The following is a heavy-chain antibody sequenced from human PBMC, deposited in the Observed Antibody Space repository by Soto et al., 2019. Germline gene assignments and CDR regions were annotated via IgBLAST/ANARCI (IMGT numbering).Heavy chain of an antibody. D-gene: IGHD1-1*01. J-gene: IGHJ4*02. Sequence: ESGGGVVQPGRSLRLSCAASGFTFSNYAMHWVRQAPGKGLEWVALTSYDGNNEYYTDSVKGRFTISRDNSKSTLFLQMNSPRPEDTAVYYCAKDKGVFNWATSYFDYWGQGALVTVSS. CDR2: TSYDGNNE. V-gene: IGHV3-30*18. CDR1: GFTFSNYA. CDR3: AKDKGVFNWATSYFDY.